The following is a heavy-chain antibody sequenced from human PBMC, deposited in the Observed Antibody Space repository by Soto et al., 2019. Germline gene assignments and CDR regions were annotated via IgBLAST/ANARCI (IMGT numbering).Heavy chain of an antibody. CDR3: ARYYGVVAFDI. D-gene: IGHD4-17*01. Sequence: QVQLQESGPGLVKPSETLSLTCTVSGGSISSYYWSWIRQPPGKGLEWIGHIYYSGSTNYNPSLESRVTISVDTSKKQFSLKLSSVTAADTAVYYCARYYGVVAFDIWGQGTMVTVSS. CDR1: GGSISSYY. J-gene: IGHJ3*02. CDR2: IYYSGST. V-gene: IGHV4-59*01.